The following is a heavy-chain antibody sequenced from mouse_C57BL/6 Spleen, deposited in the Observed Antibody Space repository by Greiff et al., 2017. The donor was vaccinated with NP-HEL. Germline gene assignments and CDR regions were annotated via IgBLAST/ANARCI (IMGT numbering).Heavy chain of an antibody. J-gene: IGHJ1*03. Sequence: QVQLQQSGAELVRPGTSVKMSCKASGYTFTNYWIGWVKQRPGHGLEWIGDIYPGGGYTNYNEKFKGKATLSADKSSSSTYMQFSSRTSEDSAIYFCASVPYGSSYGYFDVWGTGTTVTVSS. V-gene: IGHV1-63*01. CDR3: ASVPYGSSYGYFDV. CDR2: IYPGGGYT. CDR1: GYTFTNYW. D-gene: IGHD1-1*01.